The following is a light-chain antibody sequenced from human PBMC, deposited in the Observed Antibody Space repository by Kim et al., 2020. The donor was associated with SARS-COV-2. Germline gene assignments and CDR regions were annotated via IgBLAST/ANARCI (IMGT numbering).Light chain of an antibody. J-gene: IGKJ1*01. Sequence: EIVMTQSPATLSVSPGERATLSCRASQSVSSNLAWYQQKPGQAPRLLIYGASTRATGIPARFSGSGSGTEFTLTISSLQSEDFAVYYCQQYNNWLTWGFGQGTKVDIK. CDR2: GAS. V-gene: IGKV3-15*01. CDR1: QSVSSN. CDR3: QQYNNWLTWG.